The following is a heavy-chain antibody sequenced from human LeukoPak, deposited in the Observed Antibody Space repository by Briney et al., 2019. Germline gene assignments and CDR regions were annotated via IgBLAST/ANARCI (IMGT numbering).Heavy chain of an antibody. D-gene: IGHD3-3*01. J-gene: IGHJ4*02. V-gene: IGHV4-59*01. CDR2: IYYSGST. CDR3: ASSNYDFWSGYSTPFDY. Sequence: KASETLSLTCTVSGGSISSYYWSWIRQPPGKGLEWIGYIYYSGSTNYNPSLKSRVTISVDTSKNQFSLKLSSVTAADTAVYYCASSNYDFWSGYSTPFDYWGQGTLVTVSS. CDR1: GGSISSYY.